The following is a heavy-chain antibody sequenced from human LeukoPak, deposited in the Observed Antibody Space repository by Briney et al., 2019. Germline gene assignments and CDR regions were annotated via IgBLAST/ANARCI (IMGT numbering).Heavy chain of an antibody. CDR3: ATSRGSDGSGNY. CDR2: YYSGST. Sequence: SETLSLTCTVSGASSNSYYWSWIRQPPGKGLEWIGSYYSGSTNYNSSLKSRVTISVDTSKNQFSLMLRSVTAADTAVYYCATSRGSDGSGNYWGQGTLVTVSS. D-gene: IGHD3-10*01. CDR1: GASSNSYY. V-gene: IGHV4-59*01. J-gene: IGHJ4*02.